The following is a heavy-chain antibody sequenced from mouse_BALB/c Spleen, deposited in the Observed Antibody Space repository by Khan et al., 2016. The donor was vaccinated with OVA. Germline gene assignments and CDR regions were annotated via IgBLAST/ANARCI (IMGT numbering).Heavy chain of an antibody. V-gene: IGHV9-3*02. CDR1: GYTFTKNG. CDR3: ARSRCLLPAMDY. J-gene: IGHJ4*01. Sequence: QIQLVQSGPELKKPGETVKISCKASGYTFTKNGMNWVKQAPGKGLKWMGWINTNTGEPTYAEEFKGRFAFSLETSASTAYLQINNLKNEETGTYFCARSRCLLPAMDYWGQGTSVTVSS. D-gene: IGHD2-1*01. CDR2: INTNTGEP.